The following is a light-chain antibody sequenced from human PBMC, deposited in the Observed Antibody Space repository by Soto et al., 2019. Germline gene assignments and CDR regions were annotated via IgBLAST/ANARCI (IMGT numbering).Light chain of an antibody. CDR1: QSVLYSSNNKNY. CDR2: WAS. J-gene: IGKJ1*01. CDR3: QQYYSTPQT. V-gene: IGKV4-1*01. Sequence: DIVMTQSPDSLAVSLGERATINCKSSQSVLYSSNNKNYLAWYQQKPGQPPKLLIYWASTRESGVPDRFSGSGSGTDFTLTSSSLQAEDVADYYCQQYYSTPQTFGKGTKVEIK.